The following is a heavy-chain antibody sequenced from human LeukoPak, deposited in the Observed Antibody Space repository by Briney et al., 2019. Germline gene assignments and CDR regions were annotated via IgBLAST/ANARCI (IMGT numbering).Heavy chain of an antibody. Sequence: GGSLRLSCAASGFIFSNYGMNWVRQAPGKGLEWVAAISASGSATSYADSVRGRFTISRDNAKSSLYLQMNTLRAEDTAVYYCATSSDSSGNDWGQGTLVTVSS. CDR3: ATSSDSSGND. V-gene: IGHV3-21*04. J-gene: IGHJ4*02. D-gene: IGHD3-22*01. CDR2: ISASGSAT. CDR1: GFIFSNYG.